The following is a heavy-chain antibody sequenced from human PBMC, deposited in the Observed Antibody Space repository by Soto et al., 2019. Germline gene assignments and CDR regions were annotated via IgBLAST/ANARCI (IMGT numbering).Heavy chain of an antibody. CDR1: RFTFDDYA. CDR3: AKATGVAAPFDY. D-gene: IGHD6-13*01. Sequence: EVQLVESGGGLVQPGRSLRLSCAASRFTFDDYAMHWVRQAPGKGLEWVSGISWNSGSIGYADSVKGRFTISRDNAKNSLYLQMNSLRAEDTALYYCAKATGVAAPFDYWGQGTLVTVSS. CDR2: ISWNSGSI. V-gene: IGHV3-9*01. J-gene: IGHJ4*02.